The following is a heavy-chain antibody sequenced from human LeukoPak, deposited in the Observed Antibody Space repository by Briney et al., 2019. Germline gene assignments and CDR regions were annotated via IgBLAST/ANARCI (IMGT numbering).Heavy chain of an antibody. Sequence: RPGRSLRLSCAASGFSFSSYGMHWVSQAPGKGLEWVAVIWYDGSNKYYADSVKGRFTISRDNSKNTLYLQMNSLRAEDTAVYYCARDLVGAGYCFHYWGQGTLVTVSS. D-gene: IGHD1-26*01. V-gene: IGHV3-33*01. J-gene: IGHJ4*02. CDR1: GFSFSSYG. CDR2: IWYDGSNK. CDR3: ARDLVGAGYCFHY.